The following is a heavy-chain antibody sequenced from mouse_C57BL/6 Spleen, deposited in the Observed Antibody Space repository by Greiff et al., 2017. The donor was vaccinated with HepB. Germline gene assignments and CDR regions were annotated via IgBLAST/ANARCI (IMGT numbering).Heavy chain of an antibody. CDR2: IWGVGST. CDR1: GFSLTSYG. J-gene: IGHJ4*01. D-gene: IGHD1-1*01. V-gene: IGHV2-6*01. Sequence: VQVVESGPGLVAPSQSLSITCTVSGFSLTSYGVDWVRQSPGKGLEWLGVIWGVGSTNYNSALKSRLSISKDNSKSQVFLKMNSLQTDDTAMYYCASLITTAYYAMDYWGQGTSVTVSS. CDR3: ASLITTAYYAMDY.